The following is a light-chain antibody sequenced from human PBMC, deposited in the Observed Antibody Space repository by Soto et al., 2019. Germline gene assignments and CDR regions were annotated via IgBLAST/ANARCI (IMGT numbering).Light chain of an antibody. CDR3: QQLSNWPPFT. CDR1: QSVSSY. V-gene: IGKV3-11*01. J-gene: IGKJ5*01. CDR2: DAS. Sequence: EIVLTQSPATLSLSPGERATLSCRASQSVSSYLAWYQQKPGQAPRLLIYDASNRATGIPARFSGSGSGTDFILTISSLEPEDFAVYYCQQLSNWPPFTFGQGTRLEIK.